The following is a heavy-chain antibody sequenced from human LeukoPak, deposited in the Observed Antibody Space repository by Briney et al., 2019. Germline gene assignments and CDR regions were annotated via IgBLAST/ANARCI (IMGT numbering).Heavy chain of an antibody. CDR1: GGSISRYY. CDR2: IYYSGST. D-gene: IGHD1-14*01. V-gene: IGHV4-59*01. Sequence: PSETLSLTCTVSGGSISRYYWSWIRQPPGKGLEWIGYIYYSGSTNYNPSLKSRVTISVDTSKNQFSLKLSSVTAADTAVYYCARRNPYYYYYYMDVWGKGTTVTVSS. CDR3: ARRNPYYYYYYMDV. J-gene: IGHJ6*03.